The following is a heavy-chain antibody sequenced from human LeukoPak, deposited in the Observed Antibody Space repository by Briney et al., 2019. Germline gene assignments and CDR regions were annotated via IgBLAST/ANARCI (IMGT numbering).Heavy chain of an antibody. CDR3: ARSYSGSGPLNN. J-gene: IGHJ4*02. D-gene: IGHD1-26*01. CDR1: GFTFSSYG. CDR2: IWYDGSNK. V-gene: IGHV3-33*01. Sequence: GGSLRLSCAASGFTFSSYGMHWVRQAPGKGLEWVAVIWYDGSNKYYADSVKGRFTISRDNSKNTLYLQMNSLRAEGTAVYYCARSYSGSGPLNNWGQGTLVTVSS.